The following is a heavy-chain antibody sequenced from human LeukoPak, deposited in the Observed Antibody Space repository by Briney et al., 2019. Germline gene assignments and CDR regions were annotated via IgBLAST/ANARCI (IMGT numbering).Heavy chain of an antibody. D-gene: IGHD5-18*01. Sequence: SVKVSCKASGGTFSSYAISWVRQAPGQGLEWMGGIIPIFGTANYAQKFQGRVTITAHESTSTAYMELSSLRSEDTAVYYCARDLIRYSYGHSDAFDIWGQGTMVTVSS. CDR3: ARDLIRYSYGHSDAFDI. CDR2: IIPIFGTA. V-gene: IGHV1-69*01. J-gene: IGHJ3*02. CDR1: GGTFSSYA.